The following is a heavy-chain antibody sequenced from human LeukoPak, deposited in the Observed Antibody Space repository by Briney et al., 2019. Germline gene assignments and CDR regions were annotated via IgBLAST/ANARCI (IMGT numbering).Heavy chain of an antibody. CDR2: ISWDGGST. CDR3: AKDRRGSYYYYYYMDV. Sequence: GSLRLSCAASGFTFDDYAMHWVRQAPGKGLEWVSLISWDGGSTYYADSVKGRFTISRDNSKNSLYLQMNSLRAEDTALYYCAKDRRGSYYYYYYMDVWGKGTTVTVSS. V-gene: IGHV3-43D*03. J-gene: IGHJ6*03. D-gene: IGHD1-26*01. CDR1: GFTFDDYA.